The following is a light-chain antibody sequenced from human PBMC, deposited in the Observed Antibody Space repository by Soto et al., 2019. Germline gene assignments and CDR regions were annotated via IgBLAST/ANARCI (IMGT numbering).Light chain of an antibody. CDR2: AAS. V-gene: IGKV1-9*01. Sequence: DIQLTQSPSFLSASVVDRVTITCRASQGISSYLAWYQQKPGKAPKLLIYAASTLQSGGPSRFSGSGSGTEFTLTISSLQPEDFAAYYCQQLNSYPRTFGQGTKVDIK. CDR3: QQLNSYPRT. CDR1: QGISSY. J-gene: IGKJ1*01.